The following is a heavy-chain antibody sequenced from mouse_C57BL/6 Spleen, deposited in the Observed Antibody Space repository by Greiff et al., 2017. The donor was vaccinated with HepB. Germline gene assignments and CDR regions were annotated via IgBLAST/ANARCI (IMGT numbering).Heavy chain of an antibody. CDR3: ATSYYYGSSPWFAY. V-gene: IGHV5-4*01. CDR1: GFTFSSYA. Sequence: VQLKESGGGLVKPGGSLKLSCAASGFTFSSYAMSWVRQTPEKRLEWVATISDGGSYTYYPDNVKGRFTISRDNAKNNLYLQMSHLKSEDTAMYYCATSYYYGSSPWFAYWGQGTLVTVSA. CDR2: ISDGGSYT. D-gene: IGHD1-1*01. J-gene: IGHJ3*01.